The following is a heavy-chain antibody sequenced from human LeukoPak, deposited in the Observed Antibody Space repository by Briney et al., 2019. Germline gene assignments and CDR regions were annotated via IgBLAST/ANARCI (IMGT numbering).Heavy chain of an antibody. J-gene: IGHJ5*02. V-gene: IGHV1-69*04. Sequence: SVKVSCKASGGTFSSYATSWVRQAPGQGLEWMGRIIPILGIANYAQKFQGRVTITADRATSTDYMELSSLRSEDTAVYYCASHTICGVVIIPRFDPWGQGTLVTVSS. CDR1: GGTFSSYA. D-gene: IGHD3-3*01. CDR2: IIPILGIA. CDR3: ASHTICGVVIIPRFDP.